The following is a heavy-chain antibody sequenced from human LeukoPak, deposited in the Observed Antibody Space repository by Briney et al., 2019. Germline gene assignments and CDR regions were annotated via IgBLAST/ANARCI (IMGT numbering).Heavy chain of an antibody. Sequence: ASVKVSCKASGYTFTSYYMHWVRQAPGQGLEWMGWINTNTGNPTYAQGFTGRFVFSLDTSVSTAYLQISSLKAEDTAVYYCARVVAWLGDAFDIWGQGTMVTVSS. CDR2: INTNTGNP. CDR1: GYTFTSYY. D-gene: IGHD6-19*01. CDR3: ARVVAWLGDAFDI. V-gene: IGHV7-4-1*02. J-gene: IGHJ3*02.